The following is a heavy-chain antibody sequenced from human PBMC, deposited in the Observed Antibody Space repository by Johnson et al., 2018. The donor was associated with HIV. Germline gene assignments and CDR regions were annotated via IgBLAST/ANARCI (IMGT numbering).Heavy chain of an antibody. CDR2: ISYDGKNK. D-gene: IGHD2-15*01. J-gene: IGHJ3*02. V-gene: IGHV3-30*03. CDR3: ARSPRIVVVVAATVGHAFDI. Sequence: QLVESGGGVVRPGRSLRLSCVASGFSFSAYAIHWVRQAPGQGLEWVAVISYDGKNKYFGDSVKGRFTISRDNSKNTLYLHMNSLRVEDTAVYYCARSPRIVVVVAATVGHAFDIWGQGTTVTVSS. CDR1: GFSFSAYA.